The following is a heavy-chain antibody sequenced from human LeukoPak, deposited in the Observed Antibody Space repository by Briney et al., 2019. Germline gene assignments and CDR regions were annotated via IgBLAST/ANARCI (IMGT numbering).Heavy chain of an antibody. D-gene: IGHD3-22*01. V-gene: IGHV1-69*04. J-gene: IGHJ4*02. CDR2: IIPILGIA. CDR1: GGTFSSYA. CDR3: ARVAFNYYDSSGYYDY. Sequence: ASVKVSCKASGGTFSSYAISWVRQAPGQGLEWMGRIIPILGIANYAQKFQGRVTITADKSTSTAYMELNSLRSEDTAVYYCARVAFNYYDSSGYYDYWGQGTLVTVSS.